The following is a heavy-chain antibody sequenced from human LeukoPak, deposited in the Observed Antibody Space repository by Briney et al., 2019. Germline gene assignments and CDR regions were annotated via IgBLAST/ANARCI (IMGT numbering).Heavy chain of an antibody. CDR1: GFTFSSYG. CDR2: ISHGGSNT. V-gene: IGHV3-30*03. Sequence: GGSLRLSCAASGFTFSSYGMHWVRQAPGKGLEWLAVISHGGSNTYYTDSVKGRFTISRGDSKNTLYLQMNSLRGEDTAVYYCARPYCSSSSCNPYYYWFMDVWGKGTTVTVSS. J-gene: IGHJ6*03. CDR3: ARPYCSSSSCNPYYYWFMDV. D-gene: IGHD2-2*01.